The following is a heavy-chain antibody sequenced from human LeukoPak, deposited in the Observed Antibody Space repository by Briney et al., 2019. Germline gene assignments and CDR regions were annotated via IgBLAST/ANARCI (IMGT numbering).Heavy chain of an antibody. CDR1: GFTFSAFW. J-gene: IGHJ6*02. CDR2: INQDGSEK. V-gene: IGHV3-7*01. CDR3: ARGNYYGMDV. Sequence: GGSLRLSCAASGFTFSAFWMSWVRQAPGKGLEWVANINQDGSEKYIVDSVKGRFTISRDNAKNLLWLQMDSLRAEDTAVYYCARGNYYGMDVWGQGTTVTVSS.